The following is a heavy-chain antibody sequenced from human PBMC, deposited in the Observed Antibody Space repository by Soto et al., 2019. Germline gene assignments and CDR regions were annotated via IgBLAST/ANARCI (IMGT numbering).Heavy chain of an antibody. CDR2: ISSSSSTI. CDR3: AREGGLRLGELSLGSDY. D-gene: IGHD3-16*02. Sequence: GGSLRLSCAASGFTFSSYSMNWVRQAPGKGLEWVSYISSSSSTIYYADSVKGRFTISRDNAKNSLYLQMNSLRDEDTAVYYCAREGGLRLGELSLGSDYWGQGTLVTVSS. J-gene: IGHJ4*02. V-gene: IGHV3-48*02. CDR1: GFTFSSYS.